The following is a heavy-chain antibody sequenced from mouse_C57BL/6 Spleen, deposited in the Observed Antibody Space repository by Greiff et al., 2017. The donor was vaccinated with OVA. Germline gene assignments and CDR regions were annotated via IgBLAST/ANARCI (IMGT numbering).Heavy chain of an antibody. V-gene: IGHV1-20*01. CDR3: ARGGVYYGSSYWFAY. J-gene: IGHJ3*01. Sequence: VQLQQSGPELVKPGDSVKISCKASGYSFTGYFMNWVMQSPGKSLEWIGRINPYNGDTFYNQKFKGKATLTVDKSSSTAHMELRSLTSEDSAVYYCARGGVYYGSSYWFAYWGQGTLVTVSA. CDR1: GYSFTGYF. D-gene: IGHD1-1*01. CDR2: INPYNGDT.